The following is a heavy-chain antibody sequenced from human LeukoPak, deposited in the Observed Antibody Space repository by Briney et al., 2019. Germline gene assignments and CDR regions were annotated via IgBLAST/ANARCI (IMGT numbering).Heavy chain of an antibody. D-gene: IGHD3-10*01. CDR1: GGSISSGGYY. V-gene: IGHV4-31*03. J-gene: IGHJ5*02. Sequence: SQTLSLTCTVSGGSISSGGYYWSWIRQHPGKGLEWIGYIYYSGGTYYNPSLKSRVTISVDTSKNQFSLKLSSVTAADTAVYYCARDLTPSGYNWFDPWGQGTLVTVSS. CDR2: IYYSGGT. CDR3: ARDLTPSGYNWFDP.